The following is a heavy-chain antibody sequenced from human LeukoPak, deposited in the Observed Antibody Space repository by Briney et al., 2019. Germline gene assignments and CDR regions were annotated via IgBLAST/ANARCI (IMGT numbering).Heavy chain of an antibody. CDR2: IWFDGSNK. J-gene: IGHJ4*02. V-gene: IGHV3-33*01. CDR3: ARGSGIYLFDY. CDR1: GFTFSSYG. D-gene: IGHD1-26*01. Sequence: PGRSLRLSCAASGFTFSSYGMHWVRQAPGKGLEWVAVIWFDGSNKYYADSVKGRFTISRDNAKDTLYLQMNSLRAEDTAVFYCARGSGIYLFDYWGQGTLVTVSS.